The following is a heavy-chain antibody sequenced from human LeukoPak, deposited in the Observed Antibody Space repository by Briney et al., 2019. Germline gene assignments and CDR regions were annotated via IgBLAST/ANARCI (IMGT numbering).Heavy chain of an antibody. V-gene: IGHV3-48*04. CDR2: ITGSSSTT. J-gene: IGHJ4*02. Sequence: GGSLRLSCVTSGFTFSSYSMNWVRQAPGKGLEWVSQITGSSSTTYYADSVKGRFTISRDNAKNSLYLQMNNLRAEDTAVYYCAKVQSSSTSPTAFDYWGQGTLVTVSS. CDR1: GFTFSSYS. CDR3: AKVQSSSTSPTAFDY. D-gene: IGHD2-2*01.